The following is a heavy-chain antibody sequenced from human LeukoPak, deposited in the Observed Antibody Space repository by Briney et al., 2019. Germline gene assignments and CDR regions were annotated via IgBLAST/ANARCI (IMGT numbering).Heavy chain of an antibody. CDR2: ICPGDSGT. CDR3: ARRTPRGWFDP. Sequence: GGSLQTSCTGSGSSFTSYWIGGVRQLPGEGLGWMGIICPGDSGTRYSPSFQGQVTTSADKSITTAHQQWSSLKASDTARYYWARRTPRGWFDPWGQGTLVTVSS. V-gene: IGHV5-51*01. D-gene: IGHD2-15*01. J-gene: IGHJ5*02. CDR1: GSSFTSYW.